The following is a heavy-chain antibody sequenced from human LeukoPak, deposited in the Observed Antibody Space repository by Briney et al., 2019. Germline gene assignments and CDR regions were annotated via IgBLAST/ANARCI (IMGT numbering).Heavy chain of an antibody. CDR2: ISERDGST. CDR1: GISLSNYA. D-gene: IGHD3-10*01. V-gene: IGHV3-23*01. Sequence: GGSLRLSCVVSGISLSNYAMSWVRQAPGKGLEWVSHISERDGSTTYADSVKGRFTISRDTSLNTLYLQMNNLRAEDTAVYFCAKRGVVIRGILVIGYHQEAYHFDFWGQGILVTVSS. J-gene: IGHJ4*02. CDR3: AKRGVVIRGILVIGYHQEAYHFDF.